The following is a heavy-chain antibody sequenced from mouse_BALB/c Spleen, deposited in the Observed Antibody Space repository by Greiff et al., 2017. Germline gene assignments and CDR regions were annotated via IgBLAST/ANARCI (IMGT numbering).Heavy chain of an antibody. V-gene: IGHV3-6*02. Sequence: EVKLLESGPGLVKPSQSLSLTCSVTGYSITSGYYWNWIRQFPGNKLEWMGYISYDGSNNYNPSLKNRISITRDTSKNQFFLKLNSVTTEDTATYYCARDYYYGSYYYAMDYWGQGTSVTVSS. D-gene: IGHD1-1*01. J-gene: IGHJ4*01. CDR3: ARDYYYGSYYYAMDY. CDR1: GYSITSGYY. CDR2: ISYDGSN.